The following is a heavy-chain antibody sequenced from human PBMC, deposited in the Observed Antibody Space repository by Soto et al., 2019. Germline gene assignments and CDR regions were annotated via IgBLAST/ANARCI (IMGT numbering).Heavy chain of an antibody. J-gene: IGHJ6*01. V-gene: IGHV5-10-1*01. CDR2: IDPSDSYT. D-gene: IGHD2-8*02. CDR1: AHSFTSSS. CDR3: ARAPQGDTGYGMDV. Sequence: VESVTISCNPSAHSFTSSSITSVPQMPGKGLEWMGRIDPSDSYTNYSPSFQGHVAISADKSISTAYLQWSSLKASDTAMYYCARAPQGDTGYGMDVWGQGTTFTVSS.